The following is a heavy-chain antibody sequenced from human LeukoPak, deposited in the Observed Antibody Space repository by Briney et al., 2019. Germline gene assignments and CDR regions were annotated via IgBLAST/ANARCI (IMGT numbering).Heavy chain of an antibody. J-gene: IGHJ4*02. D-gene: IGHD3-10*01. CDR1: GYTFTGYY. CDR2: INPNSGGT. CDR3: ARDGTWYYYGSGSPPLFDY. Sequence: GASVKVSCKASGYTFTGYYMHWVRQAPGQGLEWMGWINPNSGGTNYAQKFQGRVTMTRDTSISTAHMELSRLRSDDTAVYYCARDGTWYYYGSGSPPLFDYWGQGTLVTVSS. V-gene: IGHV1-2*02.